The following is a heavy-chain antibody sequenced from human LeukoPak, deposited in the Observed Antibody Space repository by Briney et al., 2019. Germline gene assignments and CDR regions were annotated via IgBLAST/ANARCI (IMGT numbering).Heavy chain of an antibody. V-gene: IGHV1-2*02. Sequence: ASVKVSCKASGYTFTGYYMHWVRQAPGQGLEWMGWINPNSGGTNYAQKFQGRVTMTRDTSISTAYMELSRLRSDDTAVYCCARDVEEYSSSWGDNWFDPWGQGTLVTVSS. D-gene: IGHD6-6*01. CDR1: GYTFTGYY. CDR3: ARDVEEYSSSWGDNWFDP. J-gene: IGHJ5*02. CDR2: INPNSGGT.